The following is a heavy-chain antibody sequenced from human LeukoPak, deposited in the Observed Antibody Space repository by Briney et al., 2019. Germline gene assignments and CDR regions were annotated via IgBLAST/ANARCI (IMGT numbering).Heavy chain of an antibody. CDR1: GGSISSYY. D-gene: IGHD2-15*01. CDR3: AREGRSSTPGY. J-gene: IGHJ4*02. V-gene: IGHV4-4*07. Sequence: PSETLSLTCTVSGGSISSYYLSWIRQPAGKGLEWIGRISASGNTNYNPSLSSRVTMSVDTSRSQFSLKLRSVTAADTAVYYCAREGRSSTPGYWGQGTLVTVSS. CDR2: ISASGNT.